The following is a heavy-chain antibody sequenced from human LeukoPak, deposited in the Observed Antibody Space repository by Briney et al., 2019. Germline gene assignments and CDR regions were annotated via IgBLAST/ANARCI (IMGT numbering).Heavy chain of an antibody. D-gene: IGHD3-3*01. J-gene: IGHJ6*03. CDR2: IYYSGST. CDR3: ARDTAGGGYYDYYYYMDV. Sequence: SETLSLTCTVSGGSISSYYWSWIRQPPGKGLEWIGYIYYSGSTNYNPSLKSRVTISVDTSKNQFSLKLSSVTAADTAVYYCARDTAGGGYYDYYYYMDVWGKGTTVTVSS. CDR1: GGSISSYY. V-gene: IGHV4-59*01.